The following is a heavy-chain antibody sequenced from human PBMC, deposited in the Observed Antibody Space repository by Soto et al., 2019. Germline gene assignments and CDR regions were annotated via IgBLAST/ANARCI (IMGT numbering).Heavy chain of an antibody. D-gene: IGHD2-2*02. CDR1: GGTFSSYA. CDR3: AREHCSSTSCYNYFDY. CDR2: IIPIFGTA. J-gene: IGHJ4*02. Sequence: SVKVSCKASGGTFSSYAISWVRQAPGQGLEWMGGIIPIFGTANYAQKFQGRVTITADESTSTAYMELSSLRSEDTAVYYCAREHCSSTSCYNYFDYWGQGTLVTVSS. V-gene: IGHV1-69*13.